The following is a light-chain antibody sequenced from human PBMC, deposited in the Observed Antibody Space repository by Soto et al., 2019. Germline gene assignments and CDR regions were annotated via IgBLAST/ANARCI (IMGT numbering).Light chain of an antibody. J-gene: IGKJ4*01. CDR3: QKYGSSPLLT. V-gene: IGKV3-20*01. CDR2: GAS. Sequence: EIVLTQSPGTLSLSPGERATLSCRASQSVSSSYLAWYQQKPGQAPRLLIYGASSSATGIPDRFSGSGSGTDFTLTISRLEPEDFAVYYCQKYGSSPLLTFGGGTKVEIK. CDR1: QSVSSSY.